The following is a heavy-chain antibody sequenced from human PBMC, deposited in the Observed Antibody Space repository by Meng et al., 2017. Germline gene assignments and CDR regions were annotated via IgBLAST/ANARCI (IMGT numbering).Heavy chain of an antibody. CDR1: GGSISSSSYY. CDR2: IYYSGST. Sequence: QLQELGPGLVKPSETLSLTCTGSGGSISSSSYYWGWIRQPPGKGLEWIGSIYYSGSTYYNPSLKSRVTISVDTSKNQFSLKLSSVTAADTVVYYCARLYWFDPWGQGTLVTVSS. J-gene: IGHJ5*02. CDR3: ARLYWFDP. V-gene: IGHV4-39*07.